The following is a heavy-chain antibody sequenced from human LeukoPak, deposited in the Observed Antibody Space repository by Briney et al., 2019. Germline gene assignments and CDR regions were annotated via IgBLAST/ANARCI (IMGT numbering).Heavy chain of an antibody. V-gene: IGHV3-30*02. J-gene: IGHJ4*02. Sequence: GGSLRLSCEASGFTFSNYGMHWVRQAPSKGLEWVAFIRYDGTLTYYADSVKGRFTISRDNSKNTLYLQMNSLRTEDTAVYYCAKAASSWYVDYYFDYWGQGTLVTVSS. CDR3: AKAASSWYVDYYFDY. CDR1: GFTFSNYG. CDR2: IRYDGTLT. D-gene: IGHD6-13*01.